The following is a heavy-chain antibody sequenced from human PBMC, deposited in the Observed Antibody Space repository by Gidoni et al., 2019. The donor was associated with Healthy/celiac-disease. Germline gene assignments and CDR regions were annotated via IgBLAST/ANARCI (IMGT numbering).Heavy chain of an antibody. CDR2: ISSSSSYI. Sequence: EVQLVESGGGLVKPGGSLRLSCAASGFTFSSSSMNWVRQAPGKGLEWVSSISSSSSYIYYADSVKGRFTISRDNAKNSLYLQMNSLRAEDTAVYYCARDGGYSYGYYYYYYMDVWGKGTTVTVSS. V-gene: IGHV3-21*01. J-gene: IGHJ6*03. D-gene: IGHD5-18*01. CDR3: ARDGGYSYGYYYYYYMDV. CDR1: GFTFSSSS.